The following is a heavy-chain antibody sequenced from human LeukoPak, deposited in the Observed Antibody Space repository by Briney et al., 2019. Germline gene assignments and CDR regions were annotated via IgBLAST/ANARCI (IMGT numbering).Heavy chain of an antibody. CDR1: GLTVSSNY. CDR3: AKGLGSSSWFSFDY. J-gene: IGHJ4*02. Sequence: GGSLRLSCAASGLTVSSNYMSWVRQAPGKGLEWVSVIYSGGTTYYADSVKGRFTISRDSSKNTLYLQMNSLRAEDTAVYYCAKGLGSSSWFSFDYWGQGTLVTVSS. CDR2: IYSGGTT. V-gene: IGHV3-53*01. D-gene: IGHD6-13*01.